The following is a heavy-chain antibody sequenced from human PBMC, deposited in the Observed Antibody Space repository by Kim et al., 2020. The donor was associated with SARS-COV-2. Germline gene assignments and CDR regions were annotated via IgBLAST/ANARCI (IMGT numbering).Heavy chain of an antibody. CDR1: GGSISSYY. CDR3: ARGHGDYVRWFDP. J-gene: IGHJ5*02. CDR2: IYYSGST. V-gene: IGHV4-59*13. Sequence: SETLSLTCTVSGGSISSYYWSWIRQPPGKGLEWIGYIYYSGSTNYNPSLKSRVTISVDTSKNQFSLKLSSVTAADTAVYYCARGHGDYVRWFDPWGQGTLVPVSS. D-gene: IGHD4-17*01.